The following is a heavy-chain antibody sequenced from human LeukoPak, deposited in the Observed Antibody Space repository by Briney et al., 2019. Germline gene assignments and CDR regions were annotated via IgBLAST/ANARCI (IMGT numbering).Heavy chain of an antibody. CDR1: GYTFTSYD. J-gene: IGHJ6*02. CDR2: MNPNSGNT. D-gene: IGHD6-13*01. V-gene: IGHV1-8*01. CDR3: ARGRVSSWYPINYYYYYGMDV. Sequence: VSVKVSCKASGYTFTSYDINWVRQATGQGLEWMGWMNPNSGNTGYAQKFQGRVTMTRNTSISTAYMELSSLRSEDTAVYYCARGRVSSWYPINYYYYYGMDVWGQGTTVTVSS.